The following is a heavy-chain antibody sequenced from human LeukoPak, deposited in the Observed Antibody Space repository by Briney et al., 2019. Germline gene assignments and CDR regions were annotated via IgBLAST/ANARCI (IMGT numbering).Heavy chain of an antibody. CDR2: ITSGSSYR. CDR3: ARDRATVVVPAALDY. J-gene: IGHJ4*02. Sequence: PGGSLRLSCAASGFTFSSYNMNWVRQAPGKGLEWVSSITSGSSYRFYADSVKGRFTISRDNAKNSLYLQMNSLRAEDTAVYYCARDRATVVVPAALDYWGQGTLVTVSS. D-gene: IGHD2-2*01. CDR1: GFTFSSYN. V-gene: IGHV3-21*01.